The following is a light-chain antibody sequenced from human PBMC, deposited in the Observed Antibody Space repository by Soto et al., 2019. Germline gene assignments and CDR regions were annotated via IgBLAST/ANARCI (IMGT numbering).Light chain of an antibody. V-gene: IGKV1-27*01. CDR1: QGISNY. J-gene: IGKJ4*01. CDR3: QKYNSALLT. Sequence: DIQMTQSPSSLSASVGDRVTITCRASQGISNYLAWYQQKPGKVPKLLIYAASTLQSGVPSRFSGSGSGTDFTLTISSLQPEDGATYYCQKYNSALLTFGGGNKVEIK. CDR2: AAS.